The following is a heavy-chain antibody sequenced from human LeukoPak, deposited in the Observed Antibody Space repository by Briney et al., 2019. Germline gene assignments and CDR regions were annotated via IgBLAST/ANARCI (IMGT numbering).Heavy chain of an antibody. J-gene: IGHJ6*03. Sequence: GGSLRLSCAASGFTFSDYYMSWIRQAPGKGLEWVSYISSSGSTIYYADSVKGRFTISRDNAKNSLYLQMNSLRAEDTAVYYCARVRGSGSSYYYYYMDVWGKGTTVTISS. CDR1: GFTFSDYY. CDR2: ISSSGSTI. V-gene: IGHV3-11*01. CDR3: ARVRGSGSSYYYYYMDV. D-gene: IGHD3-10*01.